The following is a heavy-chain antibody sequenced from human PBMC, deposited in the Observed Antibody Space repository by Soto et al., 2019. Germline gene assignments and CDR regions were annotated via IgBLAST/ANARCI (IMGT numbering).Heavy chain of an antibody. Sequence: QVQLQESGPGLVKPSGTLSLTCAVSGGSIRSSNWWSWVRQPPGKGLAWIGEIYHSGITNYNPSLNSRVTIEVDRSTNQFALKLTSVTAADTAVSYCARKGTASYSRGDWFDPWGQGTLVPVSS. V-gene: IGHV4-4*02. CDR2: IYHSGIT. CDR3: ARKGTASYSRGDWFDP. CDR1: GGSIRSSNW. J-gene: IGHJ5*02. D-gene: IGHD6-13*01.